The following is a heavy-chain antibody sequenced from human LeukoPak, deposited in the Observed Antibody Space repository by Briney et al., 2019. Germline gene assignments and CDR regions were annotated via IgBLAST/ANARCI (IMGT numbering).Heavy chain of an antibody. CDR1: GFTFSSYE. J-gene: IGHJ4*02. CDR2: ISSSGSTI. Sequence: GGSLRLSCAASGFTFSSYEMNWARQAPGKGLEWVSYISSSGSTIYYADSVKGRFTISRDNAKNSLYLQMNSLRAEDTAVYYCARGYAMITFGGVLWGQGTLVTVSS. CDR3: ARGYAMITFGGVL. D-gene: IGHD3-16*01. V-gene: IGHV3-48*03.